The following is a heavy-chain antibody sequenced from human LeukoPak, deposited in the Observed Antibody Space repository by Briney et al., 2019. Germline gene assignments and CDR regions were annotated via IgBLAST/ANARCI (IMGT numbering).Heavy chain of an antibody. CDR1: GYTFTSYV. CDR3: ARDTAQANDY. V-gene: IGHV1-3*01. Sequence: ASVKVSCMDSGYTFTSYVMHWVRQAPGQRVEWMGWINAGNGNTKYSQKFQGTVTITRDTSARTAYMELSSLRSEDTTVYYSARDTAQANDYWGQGTLVTVSS. D-gene: IGHD5-18*01. CDR2: INAGNGNT. J-gene: IGHJ4*02.